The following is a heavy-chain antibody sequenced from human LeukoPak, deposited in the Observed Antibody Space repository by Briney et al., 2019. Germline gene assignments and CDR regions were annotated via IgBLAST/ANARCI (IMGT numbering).Heavy chain of an antibody. Sequence: GGSLRLSCAASGVTVSINYMSWVRQAPGKGLEWVSVIYSGGSTYYVDSAKGRFTISRDHSKNTVYLQMNSLRVEDTAVYYCARGPVYSSGWNFDYWGQGTLVTVSS. D-gene: IGHD6-19*01. J-gene: IGHJ4*02. CDR2: IYSGGST. CDR1: GVTVSINY. CDR3: ARGPVYSSGWNFDY. V-gene: IGHV3-66*01.